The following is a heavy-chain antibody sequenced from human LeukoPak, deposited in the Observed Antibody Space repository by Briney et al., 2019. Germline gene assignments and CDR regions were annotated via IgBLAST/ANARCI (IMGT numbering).Heavy chain of an antibody. Sequence: KPSETLSLTCTVSGHSISSYYWSWIPQPPGKGLGWIGYIYYSGSTNYNPSLKSRVTLQVDKSKNQFSLKLSSVTAADTAVYYCARIRSSTTDDAFDIWGQGTMVTVSS. CDR2: IYYSGST. V-gene: IGHV4-59*08. CDR3: ARIRSSTTDDAFDI. D-gene: IGHD5/OR15-5a*01. CDR1: GHSISSYY. J-gene: IGHJ3*02.